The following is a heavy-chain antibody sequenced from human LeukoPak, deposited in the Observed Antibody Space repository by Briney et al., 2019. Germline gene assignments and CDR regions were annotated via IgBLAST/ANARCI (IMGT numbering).Heavy chain of an antibody. CDR3: AKDQMDDSSGYADY. CDR2: ISWNSGSI. V-gene: IGHV3-9*01. CDR1: GFTFDDYA. J-gene: IGHJ4*02. D-gene: IGHD3-22*01. Sequence: GGSLRLSCAASGFTFDDYAMHWVRQAPGKCLEWVSGISWNSGSIGYADSVTGRFTISRDNAKNSLYLQMNSLRAEDTALYYCAKDQMDDSSGYADYWGQGTLVTVSS.